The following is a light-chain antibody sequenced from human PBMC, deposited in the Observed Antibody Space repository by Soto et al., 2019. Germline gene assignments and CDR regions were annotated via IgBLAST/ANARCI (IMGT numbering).Light chain of an antibody. CDR1: SSDVGGYNY. CDR2: EVS. V-gene: IGLV2-14*01. CDR3: SSYTSSSTPV. J-gene: IGLJ2*01. Sequence: QSALTQPASMSGSPGQSITISCTGTSSDVGGYNYVSWYQQHPGKAPKLMIYEVSNRPSGVSNRFSGSKPGNTASLTISGLQAEDEADYYCSSYTSSSTPVFGGGTKLTVL.